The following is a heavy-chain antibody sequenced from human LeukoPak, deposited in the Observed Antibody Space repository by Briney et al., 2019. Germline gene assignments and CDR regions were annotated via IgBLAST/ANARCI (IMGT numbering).Heavy chain of an antibody. Sequence: SGGSLRLSCAASGFTFTNYWMSWVRQAPGKGLEWVANINQDGSEKYYVDSVKGRFSISRDNAENSLSLQMNSLRAEDTAVYYCARRHYYDSSGYYFTDDAFDIWGQGTMVTVSS. J-gene: IGHJ3*02. CDR3: ARRHYYDSSGYYFTDDAFDI. CDR1: GFTFTNYW. V-gene: IGHV3-7*01. CDR2: INQDGSEK. D-gene: IGHD3-22*01.